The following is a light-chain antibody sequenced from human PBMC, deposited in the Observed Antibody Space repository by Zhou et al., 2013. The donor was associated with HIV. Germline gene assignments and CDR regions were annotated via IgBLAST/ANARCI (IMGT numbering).Light chain of an antibody. V-gene: IGKV2-28*01. Sequence: DIVMTQSPLSLPVTPGEPASISCRSSQSLLHSNGYNYLDWYLQKPGQSPQLLIYLGSDRASGVPDRFSGSGSGTDFTLKISRVEAEDVGVYYCVQALQTPPTFGQGTKLGIK. CDR3: VQALQTPPT. CDR2: LGS. CDR1: QSLLHSNGYNY. J-gene: IGKJ2*01.